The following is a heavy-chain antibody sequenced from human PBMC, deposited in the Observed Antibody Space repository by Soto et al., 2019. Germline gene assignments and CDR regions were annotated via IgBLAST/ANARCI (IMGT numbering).Heavy chain of an antibody. CDR3: AKDLPAREGRGSYFDY. J-gene: IGHJ4*02. CDR1: GFTFSSYA. Sequence: PGGSLRLSCAASGFTFSSYAMSWVRQAPGKGLEWVSAISGSGGSTYYADSVKGRFTISRGNSKNTLYLQMNSLRAEDTAVYYCAKDLPAREGRGSYFDYWGQGTLVTVSS. V-gene: IGHV3-23*01. CDR2: ISGSGGST. D-gene: IGHD1-26*01.